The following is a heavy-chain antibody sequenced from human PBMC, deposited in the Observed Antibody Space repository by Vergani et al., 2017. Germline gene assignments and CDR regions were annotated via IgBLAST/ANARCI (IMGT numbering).Heavy chain of an antibody. J-gene: IGHJ4*02. CDR2: ISGSGVSA. V-gene: IGHV3-23*01. Sequence: EVQLLESGGGLVQPGGSLRLTCAASEFTFSNYAMNWVRQAPGKGLEWVSGISGSGVSAYYTDSVKGRFTNSRDNSKNMLFLQMNNMRTEDTAIYYCAKQYFVSRNYLFDYGGQETLVTVSS. CDR1: EFTFSNYA. CDR3: AKQYFVSRNYLFDY. D-gene: IGHD3-9*01.